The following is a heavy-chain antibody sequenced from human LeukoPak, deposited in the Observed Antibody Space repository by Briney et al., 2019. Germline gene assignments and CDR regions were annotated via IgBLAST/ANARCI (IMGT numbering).Heavy chain of an antibody. Sequence: GGSLRLSCAASGFTFSSYGMHWVRQAPGKGLEWVAVIWYDGSNKYYADSVKGRFTISRDNSKNTLYLQMNSLRAEDTAVYYCARDRATMVRGVIGYMDVWGKGTTVNVSS. D-gene: IGHD3-10*01. J-gene: IGHJ6*03. CDR1: GFTFSSYG. CDR3: ARDRATMVRGVIGYMDV. CDR2: IWYDGSNK. V-gene: IGHV3-33*01.